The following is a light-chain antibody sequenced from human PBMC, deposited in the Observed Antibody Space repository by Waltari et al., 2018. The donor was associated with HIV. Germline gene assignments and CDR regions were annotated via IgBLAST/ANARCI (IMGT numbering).Light chain of an antibody. CDR3: CSFTGDSTWV. CDR1: SGDVGTYNL. V-gene: IGLV2-23*02. CDR2: EVN. Sequence: QSALTQPASVSGSPGQAITMSCTGASGDVGTYNLVTWYQQHPGKAPKRMIYEVNKRPSGVSNRFAGSKSGNTASLTISGLQAEDEAHYFCCSFTGDSTWVFGGGTKLTVL. J-gene: IGLJ3*02.